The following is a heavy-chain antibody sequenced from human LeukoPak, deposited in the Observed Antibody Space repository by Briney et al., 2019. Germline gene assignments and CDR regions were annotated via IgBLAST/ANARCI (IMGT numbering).Heavy chain of an antibody. CDR1: GYTFTSYY. CDR3: ASILCSGGSCYYYFDY. D-gene: IGHD2-15*01. Sequence: ASVKVSCKASGYTFTSYYMHWVRQAPGQGLEWMGIINPSGGSTSYAQKFQGRVTMTRDTSTSTVYMELSSLRSEDTAVYYCASILCSGGSCYYYFDYWGQGTLVTVSS. J-gene: IGHJ4*02. V-gene: IGHV1-46*01. CDR2: INPSGGST.